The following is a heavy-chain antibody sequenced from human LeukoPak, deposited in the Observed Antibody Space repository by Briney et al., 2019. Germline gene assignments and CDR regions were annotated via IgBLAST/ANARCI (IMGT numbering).Heavy chain of an antibody. V-gene: IGHV3-48*01. D-gene: IGHD1-14*01. Sequence: GGSLRLFCEVSGFTFSSYSLNWVRQAPGKGLEWLSYISTRNTIYYGDSVKGRFTISRDNAKNSLFLQMNSLRAEDTALYYCARGDHHDDKVVGIDYWGQGTLVTVSS. CDR1: GFTFSSYS. CDR2: ISTRNTI. J-gene: IGHJ4*02. CDR3: ARGDHHDDKVVGIDY.